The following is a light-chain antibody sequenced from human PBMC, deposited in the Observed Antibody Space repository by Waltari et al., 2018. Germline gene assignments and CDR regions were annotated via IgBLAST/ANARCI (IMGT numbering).Light chain of an antibody. CDR3: STWDDSLNGPV. CDR1: SSNIGFNS. J-gene: IGLJ3*02. CDR2: SNN. Sequence: TQAPSASGAPGQEVTISCSGRSSNIGFNSVNWYPQLPGTAPKLLIFSNNKRPSGVPGRFSGSKSGSSASLAISGLQSEDEGDYYCSTWDDSLNGPVFGGGTKLTVL. V-gene: IGLV1-44*01.